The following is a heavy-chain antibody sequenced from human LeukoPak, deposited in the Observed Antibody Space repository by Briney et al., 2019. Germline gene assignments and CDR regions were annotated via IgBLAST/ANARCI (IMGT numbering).Heavy chain of an antibody. V-gene: IGHV4-30-4*01. CDR2: IYYSGST. CDR3: ARGYYDSSGSRYFQH. CDR1: GGSISSGDYY. Sequence: SETLSLTCTVSGGSISSGDYYWSWIRQPPGKGLEWIGYIYYSGSTYYNPSLKSRVTISVDTSKNQFSLKLSSVTAADTAVHYCARGYYDSSGSRYFQHWGQGTLVTVSS. J-gene: IGHJ1*01. D-gene: IGHD3-22*01.